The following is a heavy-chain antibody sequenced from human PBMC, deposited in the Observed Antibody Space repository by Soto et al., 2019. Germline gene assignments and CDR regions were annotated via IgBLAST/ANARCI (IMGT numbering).Heavy chain of an antibody. CDR1: GFTFSKYA. Sequence: GGSLRLSCAASGFTFSKYAMDWVRQAPGKGLEWVSTISGDGAATYYADSVKGRFTISRDNANNVMYLQMDTLRAEDTAVYYCVRAGHVFDVHYYGMDLWGQGTTVTVSS. CDR3: VRAGHVFDVHYYGMDL. D-gene: IGHD3-10*01. CDR2: ISGDGAAT. V-gene: IGHV3-23*01. J-gene: IGHJ6*02.